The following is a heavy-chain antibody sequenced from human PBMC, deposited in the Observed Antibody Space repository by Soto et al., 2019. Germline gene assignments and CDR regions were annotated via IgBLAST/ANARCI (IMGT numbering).Heavy chain of an antibody. CDR3: ARSARGMAKGVRYFDWLLLRHDAFDI. Sequence: NPGGSLRLSCAASGFTFSSYSMNWVRQAPGKGLEWVSSISSSSSYIYYADSVKGRFTISRDNAKNPLYLQMNSLRAEDTAVYYCARSARGMAKGVRYFDWLLLRHDAFDIWGQGTMVTVSS. CDR2: ISSSSSYI. D-gene: IGHD3-9*01. CDR1: GFTFSSYS. J-gene: IGHJ3*02. V-gene: IGHV3-21*01.